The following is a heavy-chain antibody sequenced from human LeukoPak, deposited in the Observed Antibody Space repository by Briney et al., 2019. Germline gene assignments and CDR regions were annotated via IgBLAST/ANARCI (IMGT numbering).Heavy chain of an antibody. CDR2: IHDYNGNT. D-gene: IGHD2-21*02. CDR1: GYTFTPYV. CDR3: ARARVVTQYFDY. Sequence: ASVKVSCKASGYTFTPYVISWVRQAPGHGLEGMGWIHDYNGNTNYAQKFQGRVTITADEPTMTAYMELGSVRSEDTAVYYCARARVVTQYFDYWGQGTLVTVSS. J-gene: IGHJ4*02. V-gene: IGHV1-18*04.